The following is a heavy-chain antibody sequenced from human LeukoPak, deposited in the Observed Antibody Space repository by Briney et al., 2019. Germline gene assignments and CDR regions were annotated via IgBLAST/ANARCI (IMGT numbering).Heavy chain of an antibody. CDR2: IYYSGST. Sequence: SETLSLTCTVSGGSISSSSYYWGWIRQPPGKGLEWIGSIYYSGSTYYNPSLKSRVTISVDTSKNQFSLKLSSVTAADTAVYYCARRPYYGDYGYFDLWGRGTLVTV. CDR3: ARRPYYGDYGYFDL. D-gene: IGHD4-17*01. V-gene: IGHV4-39*01. J-gene: IGHJ2*01. CDR1: GGSISSSSYY.